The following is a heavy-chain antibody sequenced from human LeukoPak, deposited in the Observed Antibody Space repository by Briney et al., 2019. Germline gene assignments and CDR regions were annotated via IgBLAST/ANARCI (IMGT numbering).Heavy chain of an antibody. CDR2: ISGSGGST. Sequence: GGSLRLSCASSGFTFSSYNMNWVRQAPGKGLEWVSAISGSGGSTYYADSVKGRFTISRDNSKNTLYLQMNSLRAEDTAVYYCAKNPPTYYYDSSGYFDDDYWGQGTLVTVSS. D-gene: IGHD3-22*01. CDR1: GFTFSSYN. CDR3: AKNPPTYYYDSSGYFDDDY. V-gene: IGHV3-23*01. J-gene: IGHJ4*02.